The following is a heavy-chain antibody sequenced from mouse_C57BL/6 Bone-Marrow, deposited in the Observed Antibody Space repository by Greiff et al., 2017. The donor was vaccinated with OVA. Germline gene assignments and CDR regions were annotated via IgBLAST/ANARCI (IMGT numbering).Heavy chain of an antibody. CDR2: IDPSDSYT. CDR1: GYTFTSYW. D-gene: IGHD1-1*01. V-gene: IGHV1-69*01. J-gene: IGHJ1*03. CDR3: ATGITTVVNFDV. Sequence: QVQLKQPGAELVMPGASVKLSCKASGYTFTSYWMHWVKQRPGQGLEWIGEIDPSDSYTNYNQKFKGKSTLTVDKSSSTAYMQLSSLTSEDSAVYYCATGITTVVNFDVWGTGTTVTVSS.